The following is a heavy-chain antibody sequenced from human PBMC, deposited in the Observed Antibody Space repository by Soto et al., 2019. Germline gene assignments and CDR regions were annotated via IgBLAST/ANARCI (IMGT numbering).Heavy chain of an antibody. CDR1: GYSFTSYW. CDR3: ARRIAAAGTFYYGMDV. Sequence: GEALKISCKGSGYSFTSYWISWVRQMPGKGLEWMGRIDPSDSYTNYSPSLQGHVTISADKSISTAYLQWSSLKASDTAMYYCARRIAAAGTFYYGMDVWGQGTTVTVSS. D-gene: IGHD6-13*01. J-gene: IGHJ6*02. V-gene: IGHV5-10-1*01. CDR2: IDPSDSYT.